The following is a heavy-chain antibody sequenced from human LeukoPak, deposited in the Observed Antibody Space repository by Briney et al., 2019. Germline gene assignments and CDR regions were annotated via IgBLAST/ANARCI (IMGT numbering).Heavy chain of an antibody. CDR2: IYSDNT. CDR1: GFTVSSNS. J-gene: IGHJ6*03. D-gene: IGHD5-18*01. Sequence: TGGSLRLSCTVSGFTVSSNSMSWVRQAPGKGLEWVSFIYSDNTHYSDSVKGRFTISRDNAKNSLYLQMNSLRAEDTAVYYCARVDTAMVTPRLYYYYYYYMDVWGKGTTVTVSS. V-gene: IGHV3-53*01. CDR3: ARVDTAMVTPRLYYYYYYYMDV.